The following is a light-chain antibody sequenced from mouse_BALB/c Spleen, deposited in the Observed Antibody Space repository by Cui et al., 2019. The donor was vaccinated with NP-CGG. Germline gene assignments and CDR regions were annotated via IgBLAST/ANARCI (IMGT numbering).Light chain of an antibody. CDR2: GTN. CDR3: ALWYSNHWV. Sequence: QAVVTPESAPPTSPGGTVTPPFCPRTRTVITCNYDNWVQEKPDHLFTGLIGGTNNRAPGVPARFSGSLIGDKAALTITGAQTEDEAIYFCALWYSNHWVFGGGTKLTVL. CDR1: TRTVITCNY. V-gene: IGLV1*01. J-gene: IGLJ1*01.